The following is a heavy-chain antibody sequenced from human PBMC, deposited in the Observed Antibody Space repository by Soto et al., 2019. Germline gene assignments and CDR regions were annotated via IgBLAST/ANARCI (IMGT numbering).Heavy chain of an antibody. CDR2: ISYDGSNK. J-gene: IGHJ6*01. V-gene: IGHV3-30*18. CDR3: AKGLHCSSTSCYFYYYGMDV. CDR1: GFTFNTYG. Sequence: QVQLVESGGGVVQPGRSLRLSCAASGFTFNTYGMHWVRQSPGKGLEWVAVISYDGSNKYYADSVKGRLTISRDNSKNTLYLQMNSLRAEDTAVYYCAKGLHCSSTSCYFYYYGMDVW. D-gene: IGHD2-2*01.